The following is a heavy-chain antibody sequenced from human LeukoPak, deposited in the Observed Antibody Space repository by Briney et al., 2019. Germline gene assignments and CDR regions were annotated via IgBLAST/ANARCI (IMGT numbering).Heavy chain of an antibody. J-gene: IGHJ3*01. CDR3: ARVFPGRYDSSPLHAFDV. CDR1: GYTFTSYG. V-gene: IGHV1-18*01. CDR2: ISGYNGNT. Sequence: ASVKVSCKASGYTFTSYGISWVRQAPGQGLEWMGWISGYNGNTNYAQKIQGRVTMTTDTSTTTAYMELRSLRSDDTAVYYCARVFPGRYDSSPLHAFDVWGQGTMVTVSS. D-gene: IGHD3-22*01.